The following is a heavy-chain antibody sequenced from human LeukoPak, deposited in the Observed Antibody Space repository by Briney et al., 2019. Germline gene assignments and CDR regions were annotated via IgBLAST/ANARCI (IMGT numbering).Heavy chain of an antibody. V-gene: IGHV4-59*01. CDR3: ARATQYDSSSVDI. CDR1: GGPISGYY. J-gene: IGHJ3*02. CDR2: IYYSGST. D-gene: IGHD3-22*01. Sequence: SETLSLTCTVSGGPISGYYWSWIRQPPGKGLELIGYIYYSGSTNYNPSLKSRVTISVATSKNQFSLKLSSVTAADTAVYYCARATQYDSSSVDIWAQGTMVPVS.